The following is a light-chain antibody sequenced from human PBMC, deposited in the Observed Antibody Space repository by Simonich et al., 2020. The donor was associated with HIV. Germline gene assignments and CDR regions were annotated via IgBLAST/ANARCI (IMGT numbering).Light chain of an antibody. V-gene: IGKV1-5*01. CDR3: QQYNGYSLT. J-gene: IGKJ4*01. Sequence: DIQMTQSPSTLSASVGDRVTITCRASQSISSWLAWYQQKPGKAPKLLISVASSLQRGVPSRFSGSGSGTEFTLTISSLQPDDFATYYCQQYNGYSLTFGGGTKVEIK. CDR2: VAS. CDR1: QSISSW.